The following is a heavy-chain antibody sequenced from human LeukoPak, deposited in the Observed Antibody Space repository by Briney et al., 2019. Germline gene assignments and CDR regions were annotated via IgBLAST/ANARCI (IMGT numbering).Heavy chain of an antibody. CDR2: IYTRGST. Sequence: PSETLSLTCTVSGGSINNYYWSWIRQPAGKGLEWIGRIYTRGSTNYNPSLKSRVTISVDTSKNQFSLKLGSVTAADTAVYYCARGPSGDSSGYYPPYFDYWGQGTLVSVSS. J-gene: IGHJ4*02. D-gene: IGHD3-22*01. CDR1: GGSINNYY. V-gene: IGHV4-4*07. CDR3: ARGPSGDSSGYYPPYFDY.